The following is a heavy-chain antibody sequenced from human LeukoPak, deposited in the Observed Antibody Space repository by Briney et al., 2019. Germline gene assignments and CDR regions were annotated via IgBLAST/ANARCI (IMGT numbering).Heavy chain of an antibody. CDR2: IYYSGST. V-gene: IGHV4-39*07. CDR1: GGSISSSSYY. D-gene: IGHD5-12*01. CDR3: ARDRMATTAFDY. J-gene: IGHJ4*02. Sequence: PSETLSLTCTVSGGSISSSSYYWGWIRRPPGKGLEWIGSIYYSGSTYYNPSLKSRVTISVDTSKNQFSLKLSSVTAADTAVYYCARDRMATTAFDYWGQGTLVTVSS.